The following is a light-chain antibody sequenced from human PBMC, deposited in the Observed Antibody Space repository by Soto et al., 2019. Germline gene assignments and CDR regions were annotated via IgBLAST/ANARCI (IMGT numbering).Light chain of an antibody. Sequence: QPVLTQAPSASGAPGQRVTMSCSGSRSNIGTNTVNWYQQRPGTPPKFLIYDNHRRPSGVPDRFSGSQSGTSASLAINGLQSEDEAYYCSAWDDSLNRPVFGGGTKLTVL. CDR2: DNH. J-gene: IGLJ2*01. CDR3: SAWDDSLNRPV. CDR1: RSNIGTNT. V-gene: IGLV1-44*01.